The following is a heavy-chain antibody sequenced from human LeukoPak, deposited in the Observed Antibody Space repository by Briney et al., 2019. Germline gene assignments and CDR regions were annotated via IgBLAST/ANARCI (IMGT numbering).Heavy chain of an antibody. CDR1: GYTFTSNY. J-gene: IGHJ4*02. CDR3: ARDQEGFDY. V-gene: IGHV1-46*01. CDR2: IYPRDGST. Sequence: ASVKVSCKASGYTFTSNYIHWVRHAPGQGLEWMGMIYPRDGSTSYAQKFQGRVTVTRDTYTSTVNMELSGLRSEDTAVYYCARDQEGFDYWGQGTLVTVSS.